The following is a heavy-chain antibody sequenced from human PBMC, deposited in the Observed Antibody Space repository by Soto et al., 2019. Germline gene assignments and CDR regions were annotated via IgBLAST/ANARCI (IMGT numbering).Heavy chain of an antibody. CDR2: ISYDGSNK. D-gene: IGHD6-13*01. J-gene: IGHJ6*02. CDR1: VFTFSRSG. Sequence: QVQLMESGGGVVQPGRSLRLSCEASVFTFSRSGMHWVRQAPGKGLEWVAVISYDGSNKYYTDSVKCRFTISRDNSKNTLYLQMNSLRAEDTAVYYCAKDLHRPGMNDYYGMDVWGQGTTVTVSS. V-gene: IGHV3-30*18. CDR3: AKDLHRPGMNDYYGMDV.